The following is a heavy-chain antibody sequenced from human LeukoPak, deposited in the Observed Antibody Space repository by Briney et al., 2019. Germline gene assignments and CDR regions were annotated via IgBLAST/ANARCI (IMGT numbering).Heavy chain of an antibody. Sequence: KPSETLSLTCAVYGGSFSGYYWSWIRQPPGKGLEWIGEINHSGSTNYNPSLKSRVTISVDTSKNQFSLKLSSVTAADTAVYYCARVGMGSYNFDYWGQGTLVTVSS. J-gene: IGHJ4*02. D-gene: IGHD3-10*01. CDR2: INHSGST. CDR1: GGSFSGYY. V-gene: IGHV4-34*01. CDR3: ARVGMGSYNFDY.